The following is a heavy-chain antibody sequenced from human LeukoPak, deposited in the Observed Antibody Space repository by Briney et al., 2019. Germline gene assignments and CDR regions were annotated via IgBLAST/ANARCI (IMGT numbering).Heavy chain of an antibody. J-gene: IGHJ4*02. D-gene: IGHD3-22*01. CDR2: IWYDGSNK. CDR3: AREAYDSASGYYFDY. Sequence: PGRSLRLSRAASGFTLGSYGVHWVRQAPDKGMEWVAVIWYDGSNKYYADSVKGRFTISRDNSKSTLYLQMNSLRAEDTAVYYCAREAYDSASGYYFDYWGQGTLVTVSS. CDR1: GFTLGSYG. V-gene: IGHV3-33*01.